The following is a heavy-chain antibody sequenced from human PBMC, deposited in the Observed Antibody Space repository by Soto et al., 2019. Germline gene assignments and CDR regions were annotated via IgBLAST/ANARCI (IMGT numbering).Heavy chain of an antibody. D-gene: IGHD3-16*01. V-gene: IGHV1-3*01. CDR3: ARDGGDY. CDR2: INAGNGNT. CDR1: GSTFTSYA. J-gene: IGHJ4*02. Sequence: ASMQVSCRAFGSTFTSYAMHWVRQAPGQRLEWMGWINAGNGNTKYSQKFQGRVTITRDTSASTAYMELSSLRSEDTAVYYCARDGGDYWGQGNLVTVS.